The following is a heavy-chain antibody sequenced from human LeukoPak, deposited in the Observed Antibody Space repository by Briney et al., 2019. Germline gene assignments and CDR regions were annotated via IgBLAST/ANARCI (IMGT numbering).Heavy chain of an antibody. CDR3: ARGYYDILTGYSN. J-gene: IGHJ4*02. D-gene: IGHD3-9*01. CDR2: IIPIFGTA. CDR1: GGTFSSYA. V-gene: IGHV1-69*06. Sequence: SVKVSCKASGGTFSSYAISWVRQAPGQGLEWMGGIIPIFGTANYAQKFQGRVTITADKSTSTAYMELSSLTSEDTAVYYCARGYYDILTGYSNWGQGTLVTVSS.